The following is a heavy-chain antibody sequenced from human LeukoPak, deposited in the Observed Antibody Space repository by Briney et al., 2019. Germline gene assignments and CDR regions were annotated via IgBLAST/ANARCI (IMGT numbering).Heavy chain of an antibody. CDR3: AKRGYNWNDAFDY. Sequence: GGSLRLSCAASGFTFSSYAMSWVRQAPGKGLEWVSGISGSGGSTYYADSVKGRFTISRNNSKNTLYLQMNSLRAEDTAEYYCAKRGYNWNDAFDYWGQGTLVTVSS. CDR1: GFTFSSYA. D-gene: IGHD1-1*01. CDR2: ISGSGGST. V-gene: IGHV3-23*01. J-gene: IGHJ4*02.